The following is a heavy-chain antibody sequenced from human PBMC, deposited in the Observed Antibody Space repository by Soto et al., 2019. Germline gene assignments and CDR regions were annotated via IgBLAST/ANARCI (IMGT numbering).Heavy chain of an antibody. CDR2: TYYRSNWRH. V-gene: IGHV6-1*01. D-gene: IGHD6-19*01. CDR1: GDSVSSNTAA. Sequence: SHTLSLTYAISGDSVSSNTAAWNWIRSSPSRGLEWLGRTYYRSNWRHDYAVSVKSRITVNPDTSKNHFSLQLNSVTPDDTAVYYCARGVAGTGFDLWGQGTLVTVSS. CDR3: ARGVAGTGFDL. J-gene: IGHJ4*02.